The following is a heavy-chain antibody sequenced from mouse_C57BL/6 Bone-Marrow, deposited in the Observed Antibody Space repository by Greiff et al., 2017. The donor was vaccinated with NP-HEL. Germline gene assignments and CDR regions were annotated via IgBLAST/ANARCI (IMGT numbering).Heavy chain of an antibody. D-gene: IGHD1-1*01. J-gene: IGHJ2*01. V-gene: IGHV1-76*01. CDR1: GYTFTDYY. Sequence: QVQLKESGAELVRPGASVKLSCKASGYTFTDYYINWVKQRPGQGLEWIARIYPGSGNTYYNEKFKGKATLTAEKSSSTAYMQLSSLTSEDSAVYFCARRHYYGSPYYFDYWGQGTTLTVSS. CDR3: ARRHYYGSPYYFDY. CDR2: IYPGSGNT.